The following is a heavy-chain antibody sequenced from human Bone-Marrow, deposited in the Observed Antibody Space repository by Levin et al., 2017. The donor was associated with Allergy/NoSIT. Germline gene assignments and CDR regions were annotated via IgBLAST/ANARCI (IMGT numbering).Heavy chain of an antibody. J-gene: IGHJ4*02. D-gene: IGHD3-22*01. V-gene: IGHV1-69*01. CDR2: IIPVFGTP. CDR1: GGSLSSFA. CDR3: AREEGSSGYFDS. Sequence: KISCKASGGSLSSFAVTWVRQAPGQGLEYMGGIIPVFGTPNYAQKFRGRVTITADASTTTAYMELSSLRSDDTAVYYCAREEGSSGYFDSWGQGVLVTVSS.